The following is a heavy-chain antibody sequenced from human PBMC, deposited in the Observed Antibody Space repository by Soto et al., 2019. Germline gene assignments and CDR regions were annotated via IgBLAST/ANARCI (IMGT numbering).Heavy chain of an antibody. D-gene: IGHD3-3*01. CDR1: GYTFTSYD. V-gene: IGHV1-8*01. CDR3: ARGQTPDGYYTSGFDP. J-gene: IGHJ5*02. Sequence: QVQLVQSGAEVKKPGASVKVSCKASGYTFTSYDINWVRQATGQGLEWMGWMNPNSGNTGYAQKFQGRVTMTRNTSISTAYMELSSLRSEDTAVYYCARGQTPDGYYTSGFDPWGQGTLVTVSS. CDR2: MNPNSGNT.